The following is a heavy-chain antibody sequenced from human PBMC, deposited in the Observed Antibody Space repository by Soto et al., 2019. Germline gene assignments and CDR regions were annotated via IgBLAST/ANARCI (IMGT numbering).Heavy chain of an antibody. CDR2: IYPGDSDT. CDR1: GYSVTTCW. CDR3: ACYPVYRGTTKAIVI. J-gene: IGHJ3*02. V-gene: IGHV5-51*01. Sequence: GESLKISCEGSGYSVTTCWIGWVRQMSGKGLEWVGIIYPGDSDTRYSPPFQGQVTISADKSISTAYLQWSSLKASDTAMYYCACYPVYRGTTKAIVISGPRTIGTGSS. D-gene: IGHD1-1*01.